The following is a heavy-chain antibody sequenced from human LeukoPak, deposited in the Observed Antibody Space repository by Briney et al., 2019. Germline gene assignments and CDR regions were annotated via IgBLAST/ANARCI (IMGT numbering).Heavy chain of an antibody. CDR3: ARGDYYGPGIDDY. D-gene: IGHD3-10*01. CDR2: ISSGSNYI. V-gene: IGHV3-21*06. CDR1: GFTFNTYS. Sequence: PGGSLRLSCAASGFTFNTYSMNWVRQAPGKGLEWVSCISSGSNYIYYADSMKGRFTISRDNAKNSLYLQMNSLRAEDTAVYYCARGDYYGPGIDDYWGQGTLVTVSS. J-gene: IGHJ4*02.